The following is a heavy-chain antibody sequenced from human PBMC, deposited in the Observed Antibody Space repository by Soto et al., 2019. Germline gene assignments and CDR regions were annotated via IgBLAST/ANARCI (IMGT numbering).Heavy chain of an antibody. J-gene: IGHJ4*02. CDR3: ARVSRQTMVRGVIMGPFDY. D-gene: IGHD3-10*01. V-gene: IGHV1-69*02. Sequence: GASVKVSCKASGGTFSSYTISWVRQAPGQGLEWMGRIIPILGIANYAQKFQGRVTITADKSTSTAYMELSSLRSEDTAVYYCARVSRQTMVRGVIMGPFDYWGQGTLVTVSS. CDR2: IIPILGIA. CDR1: GGTFSSYT.